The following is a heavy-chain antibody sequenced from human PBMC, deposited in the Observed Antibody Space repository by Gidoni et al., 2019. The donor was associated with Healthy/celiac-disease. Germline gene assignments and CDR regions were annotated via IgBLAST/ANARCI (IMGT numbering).Heavy chain of an antibody. Sequence: EVQLVESGGGLVQPGGSLRLSCAASGFTFSSYDMHWVRQATGKGLEWVSGIGTAGDTYYPGSVKGRFTISRENAKNSLYLQMNSLRADDTAVYYCARNGGDEAFDIWGQGTMVTVSS. CDR2: IGTAGDT. CDR3: ARNGGDEAFDI. D-gene: IGHD3-16*01. J-gene: IGHJ3*02. CDR1: GFTFSSYD. V-gene: IGHV3-13*01.